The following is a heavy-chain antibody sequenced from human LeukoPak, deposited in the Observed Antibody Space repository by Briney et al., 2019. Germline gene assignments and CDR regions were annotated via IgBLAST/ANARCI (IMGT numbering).Heavy chain of an antibody. D-gene: IGHD4-17*01. CDR2: FDPEDGET. CDR1: GYTLTELS. J-gene: IGHJ3*02. V-gene: IGHV1-24*01. CDR3: ATSYGDHDAFDI. Sequence: GASVKVSCKVSGYTLTELSMHWVRQAPGKGLEWMGGFDPEDGETIYAQKFQGRVTMTEDTSTDTAYMELSSLRSEDTAVYYCATSYGDHDAFDIWGQGTMVTVSS.